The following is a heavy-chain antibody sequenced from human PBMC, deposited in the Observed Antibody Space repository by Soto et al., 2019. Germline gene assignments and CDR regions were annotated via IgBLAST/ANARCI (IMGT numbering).Heavy chain of an antibody. CDR3: ARDRDSLGIEAGMDV. D-gene: IGHD3-22*01. CDR1: GASTSSGDHY. Sequence: QVQLQESGPGLVKPSQTLSLTCTVSGASTSSGDHYWSWIRQPPGKVLEWIGYIYYSGSTYYNPSIKSRVTISIDPSKNPFSLKLSSVTAADTAVYYCARDRDSLGIEAGMDVWGQGTTVTVSS. CDR2: IYYSGST. V-gene: IGHV4-30-4*01. J-gene: IGHJ6*02.